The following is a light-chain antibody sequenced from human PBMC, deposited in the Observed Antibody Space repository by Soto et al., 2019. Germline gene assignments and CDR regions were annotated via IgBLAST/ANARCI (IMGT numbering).Light chain of an antibody. Sequence: QSVLTQPPSASGSPGQSVTISCTGTSSDVGGYNYVSWYQQHPGKAPKLMIYEVSKRPSGVPDRFPGSKSGNTASLTVSGLQAEDEADYYCSSYAGSNNLVFGGGTHLTVL. CDR1: SSDVGGYNY. CDR2: EVS. V-gene: IGLV2-8*01. CDR3: SSYAGSNNLV. J-gene: IGLJ2*01.